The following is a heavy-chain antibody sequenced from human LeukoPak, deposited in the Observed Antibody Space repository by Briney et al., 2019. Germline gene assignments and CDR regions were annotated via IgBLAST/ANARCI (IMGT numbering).Heavy chain of an antibody. CDR1: GFTFSSYS. CDR3: ARDLIYGSGEY. CDR2: ISRSSNYI. J-gene: IGHJ4*02. D-gene: IGHD3-10*01. Sequence: GGTLRLSCAASGFTFSSYSMHWVRQAPGKGLEWFSSISRSSNYIFYADSVKGRFTISRDNAKNSLYLQMNSLRADDTAVYYCARDLIYGSGEYWGQGTLVTVSS. V-gene: IGHV3-21*01.